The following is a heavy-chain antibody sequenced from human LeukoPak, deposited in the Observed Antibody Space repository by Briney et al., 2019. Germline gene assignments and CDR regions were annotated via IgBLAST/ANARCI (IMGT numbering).Heavy chain of an antibody. CDR2: FDPEDGET. J-gene: IGHJ4*02. CDR1: GYTLTELS. D-gene: IGHD3-9*01. V-gene: IGHV1-24*01. Sequence: ASVKVSCKVSGYTLTELSMHWVRQAPGKGLEWMGGFDPEDGETIYAQKFQGRVTITEDTSTDTAYMELSSLRSEDTAVYYCATPHVLRYFDWLLHYWGQGTLVTVSS. CDR3: ATPHVLRYFDWLLHY.